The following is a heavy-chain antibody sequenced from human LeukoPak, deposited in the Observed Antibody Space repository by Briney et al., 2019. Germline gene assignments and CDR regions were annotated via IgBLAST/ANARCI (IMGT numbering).Heavy chain of an antibody. V-gene: IGHV4-59*01. CDR1: GGSLSTYY. CDR3: ARASGGYYNNWFDP. Sequence: SVTLSLTCTVSGGSLSTYYWSWIRQPPGNGLEWMGYIYYTGSTNYNPSLKRRVTISVDTSKNQFPLRLTSVTAADTAVYYCARASGGYYNNWFDPWGQGTLVPVSS. CDR2: IYYTGST. J-gene: IGHJ5*02. D-gene: IGHD3-22*01.